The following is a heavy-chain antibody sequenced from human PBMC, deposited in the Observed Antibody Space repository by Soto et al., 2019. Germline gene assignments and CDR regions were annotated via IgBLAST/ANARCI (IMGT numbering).Heavy chain of an antibody. CDR2: LSYDGNTK. CDR3: ARDRVAGSYFDY. V-gene: IGHV3-30-3*01. J-gene: IGHJ4*02. Sequence: HVQLVESGGGVVQPGRSLRLSCAVSGFTLSDFAMHWVRQAPGRGLEWVAFLSYDGNTKSYADSVKGRFTISRDTSMNTLFLQMNSLRAEDTAVYYCARDRVAGSYFDYWGQGNLVTVSS. D-gene: IGHD6-19*01. CDR1: GFTLSDFA.